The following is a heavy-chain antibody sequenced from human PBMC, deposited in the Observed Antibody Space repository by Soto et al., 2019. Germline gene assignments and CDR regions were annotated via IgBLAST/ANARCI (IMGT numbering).Heavy chain of an antibody. CDR2: IYYSGST. CDR3: ARSSSSWYLTPQHHNYYYYYYMDV. D-gene: IGHD6-13*01. Sequence: PSETLSLTCTVSGGSISSGGYYWSWIRQHPGKGLEWIGYIYYSGSTYYNPSLKSRVTISVDTSKNQFSLKLSSVTAADTAVYYCARSSSSWYLTPQHHNYYYYYYMDVWGKGTTVTVSS. J-gene: IGHJ6*03. V-gene: IGHV4-31*03. CDR1: GGSISSGGYY.